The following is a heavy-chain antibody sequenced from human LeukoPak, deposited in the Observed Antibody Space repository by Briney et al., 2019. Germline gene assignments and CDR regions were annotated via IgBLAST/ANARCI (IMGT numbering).Heavy chain of an antibody. Sequence: PGGSLRLSCAASGFTVSSNYMSWVRQAPGKGLEWVSVIYSGGSTYYADSVKGRFTISRDNSKNTLYLQMNSLRAEDTAVYYCAKLGATQEKAFDYWGQGTLVTVSS. J-gene: IGHJ4*02. CDR2: IYSGGST. D-gene: IGHD7-27*01. CDR1: GFTVSSNY. V-gene: IGHV3-53*01. CDR3: AKLGATQEKAFDY.